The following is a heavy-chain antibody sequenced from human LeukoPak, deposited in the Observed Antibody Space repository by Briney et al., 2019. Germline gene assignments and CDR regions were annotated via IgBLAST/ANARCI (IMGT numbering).Heavy chain of an antibody. CDR1: GFTFRSYW. D-gene: IGHD3-10*01. Sequence: PGGSLRLSCVVSGFTFRSYWMHWVRQVPGKGLVWVSRINSDGSDATYADSVKGRFAISRDNAKNTLYLQMNSLRAEDTAVYYCARSEYSFDYWGRGTLVTVSS. CDR2: INSDGSDA. V-gene: IGHV3-74*01. CDR3: ARSEYSFDY. J-gene: IGHJ4*02.